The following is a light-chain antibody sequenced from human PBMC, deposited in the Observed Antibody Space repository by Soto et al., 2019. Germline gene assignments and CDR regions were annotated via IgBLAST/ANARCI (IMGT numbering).Light chain of an antibody. CDR2: DVS. Sequence: QAVVTQPRSVSGSPGQSVTISCTGTSSDVGGYNYVSWYQQHPGKAPKLMIYDVSKRPSGVPDRFSASKSGNTASLTISGLQAEDEADYYCCSYAGSYTLKVFGGGTKLTVL. J-gene: IGLJ2*01. V-gene: IGLV2-11*01. CDR1: SSDVGGYNY. CDR3: CSYAGSYTLKV.